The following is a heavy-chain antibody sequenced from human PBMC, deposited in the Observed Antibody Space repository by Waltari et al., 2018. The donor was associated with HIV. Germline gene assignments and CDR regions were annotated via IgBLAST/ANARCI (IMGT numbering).Heavy chain of an antibody. CDR1: GYAISNCHYF. CDR3: ARHALRVGAAYWSFDL. V-gene: IGHV4-39*01. CDR2: IYYSGST. D-gene: IGHD1-26*01. J-gene: IGHJ2*01. Sequence: LQLQASAPGLGRPSEPLSLTRPVSGYAISNCHYFSGWFRQPPGKGLEWIGRIYYSGSTYYNPSLKSRVTISVDTSKNQFSLKVNSVTAADTAVYYCARHALRVGAAYWSFDLWGRGTLVTVSS.